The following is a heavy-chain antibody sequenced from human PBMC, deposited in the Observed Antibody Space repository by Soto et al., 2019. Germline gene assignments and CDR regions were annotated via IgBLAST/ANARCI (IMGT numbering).Heavy chain of an antibody. CDR1: GGSISSGGYY. CDR3: ARDRGGSSWIDY. V-gene: IGHV4-31*03. Sequence: QVQLQESGPGLVKPSQTLSLTCTVSGGSISSGGYYWSWIRQHPGKGLEWIGYIYYSGSTYYNPYLKRRVSISVDTSKNQFSLKLSSVTAADTAVYYCARDRGGSSWIDYWGQGTLVTVSS. D-gene: IGHD6-13*01. CDR2: IYYSGST. J-gene: IGHJ4*02.